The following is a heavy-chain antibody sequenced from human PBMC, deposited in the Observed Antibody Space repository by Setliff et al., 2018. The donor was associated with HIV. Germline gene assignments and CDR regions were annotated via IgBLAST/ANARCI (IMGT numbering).Heavy chain of an antibody. CDR1: GGSVSSSDYY. CDR3: ARHGLAGATVDY. Sequence: PSETLSLTFTVSGGSVSSSDYYWGWIRQPPGKGLEWIGSIYYSGSTYFTPSLKSRVTLSVDTSRNHFSLKLSSVTAADTAVYYCARHGLAGATVDYWGQGTLVTVSS. CDR2: IYYSGST. J-gene: IGHJ4*02. V-gene: IGHV4-39*01. D-gene: IGHD1-26*01.